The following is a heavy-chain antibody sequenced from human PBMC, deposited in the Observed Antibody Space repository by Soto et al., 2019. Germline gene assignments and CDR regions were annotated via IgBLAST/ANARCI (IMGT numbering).Heavy chain of an antibody. J-gene: IGHJ4*02. D-gene: IGHD3-10*01. CDR2: IHNDGRSS. CDR3: ARSPSGSGDGNDH. CDR1: GFTFSNYW. V-gene: IGHV3-74*01. Sequence: EVQLVESGGGLVQPGGSLRLSCAASGFTFSNYWMHWVRQVPGKGLVWVSRIHNDGRSSSYADSVRGRFTIYRDNAENTLYLQMTSLRAEGSAVYFCARSPSGSGDGNDHWGQGTLVTVSS.